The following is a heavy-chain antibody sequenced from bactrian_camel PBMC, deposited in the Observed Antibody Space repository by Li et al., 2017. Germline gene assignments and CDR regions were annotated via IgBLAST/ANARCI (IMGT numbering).Heavy chain of an antibody. CDR2: FDFDGPP. J-gene: IGHJ4*01. CDR1: GYSGYC. Sequence: DVQLVESGGGSVQAGGSLRISCAVSGYSGYCMGWFRQAPGKEREAVANFDFDGPPNYVDAVKGRFTISKDENTLYLQMDNLKSEDTAMYYCAAGRRYCTPSRRGIRPALEYVIWGQGTQVTVS. D-gene: IGHD6*01. V-gene: IGHV3S67*01. CDR3: AAGRRYCTPSRRGIRPALEYVI.